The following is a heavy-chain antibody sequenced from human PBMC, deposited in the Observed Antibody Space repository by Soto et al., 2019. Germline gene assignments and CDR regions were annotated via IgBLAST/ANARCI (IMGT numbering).Heavy chain of an antibody. J-gene: IGHJ4*02. CDR2: ISDNSSVI. CDR3: ARDRDAYCSKGICSGPYFDY. Sequence: SGGSLRLSCAASGFTFSTYSINWVRQAPGKGLEWISYISDNSSVIYYADAVKGRFTISRDNAKNSLYLQMNSLRDEDTAVYYCARDRDAYCSKGICSGPYFDYWGQGPVVTVST. D-gene: IGHD2-8*01. CDR1: GFTFSTYS. V-gene: IGHV3-48*02.